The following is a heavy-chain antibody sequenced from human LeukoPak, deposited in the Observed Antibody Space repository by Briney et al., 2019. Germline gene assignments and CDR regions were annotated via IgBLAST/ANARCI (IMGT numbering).Heavy chain of an antibody. Sequence: ASVKVSCKASGYTFTGYYMHWVRQAPGQRLEWMGWINPNSGGTNYAQKFQGRVTMTRDTSTSTAYMELSRLRSDDTAVYYCARDYYYDSSGYYPSYYYYGMDVWGQGTTVTVSS. V-gene: IGHV1-2*02. CDR2: INPNSGGT. CDR3: ARDYYYDSSGYYPSYYYYGMDV. CDR1: GYTFTGYY. J-gene: IGHJ6*02. D-gene: IGHD3-22*01.